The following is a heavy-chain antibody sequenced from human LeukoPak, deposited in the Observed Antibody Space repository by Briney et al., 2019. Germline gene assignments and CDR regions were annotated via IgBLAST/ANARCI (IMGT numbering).Heavy chain of an antibody. V-gene: IGHV3-21*01. D-gene: IGHD3-10*01. CDR3: VRDGSYYYGSWSYYLNYYYYGMDV. CDR2: ISSSSSYI. CDR1: GFTFSSYS. Sequence: GGSLRLSCAASGFTFSSYSMNWVRQAPGKGLEWVSSISSSSSYIYYADSVKGRFTISRDNAKNSLYLQMNSLRAEDTAVYYCVRDGSYYYGSWSYYLNYYYYGMDVWGQGTTVTVSS. J-gene: IGHJ6*02.